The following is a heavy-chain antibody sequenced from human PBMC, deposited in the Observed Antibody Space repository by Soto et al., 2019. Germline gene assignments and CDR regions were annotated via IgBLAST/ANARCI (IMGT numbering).Heavy chain of an antibody. D-gene: IGHD3-10*01. Sequence: VQLLESGGGLVQPGGSLGLSCAGSGFTFANYAMSWVRQAPGKGLEWVSVLSNSGGTTYYADSVKGRFTISRDNFKNTLSLQLESLTADDTAIYYSARFEGGAAGTYGLDVWGQGTTVTVSS. CDR3: ARFEGGAAGTYGLDV. CDR1: GFTFANYA. J-gene: IGHJ6*02. V-gene: IGHV3-23*01. CDR2: LSNSGGTT.